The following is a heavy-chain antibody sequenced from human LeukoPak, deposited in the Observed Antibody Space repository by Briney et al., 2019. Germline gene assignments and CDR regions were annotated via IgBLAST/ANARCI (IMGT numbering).Heavy chain of an antibody. J-gene: IGHJ6*03. Sequence: SETLSLTCTVSGGSISYFYWSWIRQPAGKGLEWIGRIYTSGSTNYNPSLKSRVTMSVDASKKQFSLKLSSVTAADTAVYYCARVRGSSGSYEYYHYMDVWGKGTTVTISS. CDR3: ARVRGSSGSYEYYHYMDV. V-gene: IGHV4-4*07. CDR1: GGSISYFY. CDR2: IYTSGST. D-gene: IGHD1-26*01.